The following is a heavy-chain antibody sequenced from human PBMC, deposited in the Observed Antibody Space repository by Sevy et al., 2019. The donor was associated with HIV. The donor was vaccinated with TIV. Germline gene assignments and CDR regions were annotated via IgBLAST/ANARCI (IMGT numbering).Heavy chain of an antibody. CDR3: ARGESIAAAGTNYYYYMDV. D-gene: IGHD6-13*01. Sequence: GGSLRLSCAASGFTFSSYSMNWVRQAPGKGLEWVSYISSSSSTIYYADSVKGRFTISRDNAKNSLYLQMNSLRAEDTALYYCARGESIAAAGTNYYYYMDVWGKGTTVTVSS. J-gene: IGHJ6*03. V-gene: IGHV3-48*01. CDR2: ISSSSSTI. CDR1: GFTFSSYS.